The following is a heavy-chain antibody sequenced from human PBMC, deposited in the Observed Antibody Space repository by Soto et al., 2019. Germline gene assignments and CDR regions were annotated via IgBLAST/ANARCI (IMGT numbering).Heavy chain of an antibody. CDR2: IKSKTDGGTT. CDR3: TTDLYSSGWYLIDY. CDR1: GFTFSNAW. D-gene: IGHD6-19*01. V-gene: IGHV3-15*01. J-gene: IGHJ4*02. Sequence: ESGGGLVKPGGSLRLSCAASGFTFSNAWMSWVRQAPGKGLEWVGRIKSKTDGGTTDYAAPVKGRFTISRDDSKNTLYLQMNSLKTEDTAVYYCTTDLYSSGWYLIDYWGQGTLVTVSS.